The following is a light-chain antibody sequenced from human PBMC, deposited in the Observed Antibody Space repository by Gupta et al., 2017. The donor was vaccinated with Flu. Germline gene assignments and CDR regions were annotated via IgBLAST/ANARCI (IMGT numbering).Light chain of an antibody. CDR1: NMVSES. Sequence: YVLTQPPSVSVAPRKTAKITCGGNNMVSESFHWYQQKRGQAPLLVVYDDRDRHSGIPERFSGSKSGNTATLTISRVEAGDEADDYCQVWDSSSDHRGVFGGGTKLTVL. V-gene: IGLV3-21*03. CDR3: QVWDSSSDHRGV. J-gene: IGLJ3*02. CDR2: DDR.